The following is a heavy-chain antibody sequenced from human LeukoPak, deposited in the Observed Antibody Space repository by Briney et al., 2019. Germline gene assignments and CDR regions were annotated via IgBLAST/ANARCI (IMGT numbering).Heavy chain of an antibody. CDR3: ARDPYDFWSGPSAGDAFDI. CDR2: ISQNGDS. CDR1: GGSLSFYY. V-gene: IGHV4-34*01. Sequence: SETLSLTCGVSGGSLSFYYWSWIRQSPGKGLEWIAEISQNGDSNYNMSLKSRVTISVDTSKNQFSLKLSSVTAADTAVYYCARDPYDFWSGPSAGDAFDIWGQGTMVTVSS. J-gene: IGHJ3*02. D-gene: IGHD3-3*01.